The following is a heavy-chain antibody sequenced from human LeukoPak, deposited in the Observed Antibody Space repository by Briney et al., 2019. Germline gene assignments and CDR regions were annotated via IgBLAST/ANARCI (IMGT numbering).Heavy chain of an antibody. CDR1: GGSFIGYY. CDR3: ARGRRFGGDLDY. V-gene: IGHV4-34*01. CDR2: INHSGST. Sequence: SETLSLTCAVYGGSFIGYYWSWIRQPPGKGLEWIGEINHSGSTDYNPSLKSRVTISVDTSKNQFSLKLSSVTAADTAVYYCARGRRFGGDLDYWGQGTLVTVSS. D-gene: IGHD3-10*01. J-gene: IGHJ4*02.